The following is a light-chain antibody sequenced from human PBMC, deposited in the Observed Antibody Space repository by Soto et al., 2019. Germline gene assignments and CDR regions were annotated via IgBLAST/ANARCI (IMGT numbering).Light chain of an antibody. Sequence: EIVLTQSPGTLSLSPGERATLSCRASQSVSSNYLAWYQQKPGQARRLLIYGASSRATGIPDRFSGSGSGTDFTLTISRLEPEDFAMYYCQQYGYLVTFGGGTKVDIK. CDR3: QQYGYLVT. CDR2: GAS. J-gene: IGKJ4*01. V-gene: IGKV3-20*01. CDR1: QSVSSNY.